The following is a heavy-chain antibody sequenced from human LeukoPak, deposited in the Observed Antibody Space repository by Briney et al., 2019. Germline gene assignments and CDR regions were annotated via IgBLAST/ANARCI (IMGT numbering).Heavy chain of an antibody. V-gene: IGHV1-46*03. CDR3: ARPRSYDSSGYYFHYFDY. Sequence: ASVKVSCKASGYTFTSYYMHWVRQAPGQGLEGMGIINPSGGSTSYAQKFQGRVTMTRDTSTSTVYMELSSLRSEDTAVYYCARPRSYDSSGYYFHYFDYWGQGTLVTVSS. J-gene: IGHJ4*02. CDR1: GYTFTSYY. CDR2: INPSGGST. D-gene: IGHD3-22*01.